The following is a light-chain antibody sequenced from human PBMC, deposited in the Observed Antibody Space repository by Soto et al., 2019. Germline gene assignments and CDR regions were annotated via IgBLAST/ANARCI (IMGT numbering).Light chain of an antibody. J-gene: IGKJ1*01. Sequence: DIHIDKSPSPPSESVGDRVAITYRASQTISSWLAWYQQKPGKAPKLLIYDASSLESGVPSRFSGSGSGTEFTLTISSLQPDDFATYYCQQYNSYSWTFGQGTKVDIK. CDR2: DAS. CDR3: QQYNSYSWT. V-gene: IGKV1-5*01. CDR1: QTISSW.